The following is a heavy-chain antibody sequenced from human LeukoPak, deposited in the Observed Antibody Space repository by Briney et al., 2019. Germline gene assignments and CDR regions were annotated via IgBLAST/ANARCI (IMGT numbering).Heavy chain of an antibody. CDR1: GFTFSSYQ. CDR3: TRDGTSGWHFDY. Sequence: GGSLRLSCAASGFTFSSYQMHWVRQAPGKGLEYVSSILGNGSTTSYANSVKGRFTISRDNSRNTLYLQMGSLRADDMAVYYCTRDGTSGWHFDYWGQGTLVTVSS. D-gene: IGHD6-19*01. J-gene: IGHJ4*02. V-gene: IGHV3-64*01. CDR2: ILGNGSTT.